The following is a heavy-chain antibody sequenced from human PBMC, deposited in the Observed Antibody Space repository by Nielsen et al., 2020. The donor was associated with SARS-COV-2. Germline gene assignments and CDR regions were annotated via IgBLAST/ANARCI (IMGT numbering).Heavy chain of an antibody. Sequence: GGSLRLSCAASGFPFSLYTMAWVRQAPGKGLEWVAVIWYDGSNKYYADSVKGRFTISRDNSKNTLYLQMNSLRAEDTAVYYCATTMAYYYDSSGYSYWGQGTLVTVSS. D-gene: IGHD3-22*01. CDR1: GFPFSLYT. CDR3: ATTMAYYYDSSGYSY. V-gene: IGHV3-33*08. J-gene: IGHJ4*02. CDR2: IWYDGSNK.